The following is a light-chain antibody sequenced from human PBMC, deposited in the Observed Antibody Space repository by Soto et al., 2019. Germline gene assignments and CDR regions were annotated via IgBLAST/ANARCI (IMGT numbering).Light chain of an antibody. V-gene: IGLV2-8*01. CDR1: SNDLGGYNY. Sequence: QSALTQPPSASGSPGQSVTISCTRSSNDLGGYNYVSWYQHHPGKAPKLIIYEVRERPSGVPDRFSGSKSGNTASLTVSGLQAEDEADYYCSSYGGSDNLIFGGGTKLTVL. CDR3: SSYGGSDNLI. CDR2: EVR. J-gene: IGLJ2*01.